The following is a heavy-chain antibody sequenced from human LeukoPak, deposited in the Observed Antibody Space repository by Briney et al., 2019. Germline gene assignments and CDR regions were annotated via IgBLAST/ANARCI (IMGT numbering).Heavy chain of an antibody. CDR1: GASISSTNYC. CDR3: AAPYSGSYQYYFDY. D-gene: IGHD1-26*01. V-gene: IGHV4-39*01. Sequence: SETLSLTCTVSGASISSTNYCWGWIRQPPGKGLEWIGSIYSLGTTQYNPSLKSRLTISVDTSKNQFSLKLSSVTAADTAVYYCAAPYSGSYQYYFDYWGQGALVTVSS. CDR2: IYSLGTT. J-gene: IGHJ4*02.